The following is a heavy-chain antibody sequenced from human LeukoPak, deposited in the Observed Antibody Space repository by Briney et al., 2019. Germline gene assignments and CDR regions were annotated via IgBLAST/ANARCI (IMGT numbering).Heavy chain of an antibody. Sequence: GGSLRLSCTASGFTFSNYAMNWVRQAPGKGLEWVSGISGSGGGTYYADSVKGRFTISRDNSKNTPYLQMNSLRAEDTAVYYCAKRTFYSDSSSYRAFDYWGQGTLVTVSS. CDR1: GFTFSNYA. CDR2: ISGSGGGT. CDR3: AKRTFYSDSSSYRAFDY. V-gene: IGHV3-23*01. D-gene: IGHD3-22*01. J-gene: IGHJ4*02.